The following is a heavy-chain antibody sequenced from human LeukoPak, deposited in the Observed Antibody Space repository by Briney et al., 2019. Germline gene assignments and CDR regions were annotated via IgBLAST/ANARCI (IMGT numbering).Heavy chain of an antibody. Sequence: ASAKVSCKVSGYTLTELSMHWVRQAPGRGLEWMGGFGPEDGETIYAQKFQGRVTMTEDTSTDTAYMELSSLRSEDTAVYYCAVSPREKYYFDYWGQGTLVTVSS. J-gene: IGHJ4*02. CDR3: AVSPREKYYFDY. V-gene: IGHV1-24*01. CDR2: FGPEDGET. CDR1: GYTLTELS.